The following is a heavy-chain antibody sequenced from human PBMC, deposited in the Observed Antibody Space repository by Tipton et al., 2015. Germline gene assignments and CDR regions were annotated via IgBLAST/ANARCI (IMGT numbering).Heavy chain of an antibody. V-gene: IGHV4-30-4*01. CDR3: ARVAFGPFDY. CDR2: IYYSGIT. CDR1: GGSISSGGYY. D-gene: IGHD2/OR15-2a*01. J-gene: IGHJ4*02. Sequence: TLSLTCTVSGGSISSGGYYWSWIRQPPGKGLEWIGYIYYSGITYYNPSVKSRVTISVDKSKNQFSLKLSSVTAADTAVYYCARVAFGPFDYWGQGTLVTVSS.